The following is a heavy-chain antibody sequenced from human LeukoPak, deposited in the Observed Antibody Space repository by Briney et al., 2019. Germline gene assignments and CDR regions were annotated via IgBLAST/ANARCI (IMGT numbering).Heavy chain of an antibody. CDR2: IVPVLGIA. D-gene: IGHD6-13*01. J-gene: IGHJ4*02. Sequence: ASVKVSCKASGGTFSSYAISWVRQAPGQGLEWMGRIVPVLGIANYAQKFQGRVTITADKSTSTAYMELSSLRSEDTAVYYCARDGPSSSWLRGYFDYWGQGTLVTVSS. V-gene: IGHV1-69*04. CDR3: ARDGPSSSWLRGYFDY. CDR1: GGTFSSYA.